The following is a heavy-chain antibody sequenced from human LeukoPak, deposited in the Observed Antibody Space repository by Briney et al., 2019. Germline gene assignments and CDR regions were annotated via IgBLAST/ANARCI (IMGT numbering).Heavy chain of an antibody. J-gene: IGHJ4*02. CDR3: ARTGYSSGWYSGKKYYFDY. CDR2: TYYRSKWYN. D-gene: IGHD6-19*01. CDR1: GDSVSSNSAA. Sequence: SQTLSLTCAISGDSVSSNSAAWNWIRQSPSRGLEWLGRTYYRSKWYNDYAVSVKSRITINPDTSKNQFSLQLNSVTPEDTAVYYCARTGYSSGWYSGKKYYFDYWGQGTLVTVSS. V-gene: IGHV6-1*01.